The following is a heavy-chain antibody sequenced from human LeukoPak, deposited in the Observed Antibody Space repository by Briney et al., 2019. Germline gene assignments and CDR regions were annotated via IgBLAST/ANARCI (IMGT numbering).Heavy chain of an antibody. Sequence: GGSLRLSCAASGFTFSSYGMSWVRQAPGKGLEWVSAISGSGDSTYYADSVKGRFTISRDNSKNTLYLQMNSLRAEDTAVYYCARDRLHYGEYEKTFDYWGQGTLVSVSS. CDR2: ISGSGDST. D-gene: IGHD4-17*01. CDR3: ARDRLHYGEYEKTFDY. J-gene: IGHJ4*02. V-gene: IGHV3-23*01. CDR1: GFTFSSYG.